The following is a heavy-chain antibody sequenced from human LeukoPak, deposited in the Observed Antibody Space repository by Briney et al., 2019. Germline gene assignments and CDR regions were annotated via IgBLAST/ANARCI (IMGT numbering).Heavy chain of an antibody. J-gene: IGHJ4*02. CDR1: GGSISTSNYY. V-gene: IGHV4-39*01. CDR2: IFYSGST. Sequence: SETLSLTCTVSGGSISTSNYYWGWIRQPPGKGLEWIGNIFYSGSTYYSPSLKSRVTISLDTSRNQFSLKLNSVTAADTAVYYCARRVGYSYGLDYWGQGILVTVSS. D-gene: IGHD5-18*01. CDR3: ARRVGYSYGLDY.